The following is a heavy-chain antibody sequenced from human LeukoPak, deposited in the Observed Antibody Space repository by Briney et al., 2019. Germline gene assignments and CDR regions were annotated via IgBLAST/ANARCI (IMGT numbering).Heavy chain of an antibody. CDR3: ARGTYSTITVTANWFDP. V-gene: IGHV3-23*01. D-gene: IGHD2/OR15-2a*01. CDR2: ISGGGGKI. Sequence: GGSLRLPCAASGFTFSSYAMNWVRQAPGKGLEWVSAISGGGGKIYYADSVKGRFTISRDNSKNTLYLQMNSLRAEDTAVYYCARGTYSTITVTANWFDPWGQGALVTVSS. J-gene: IGHJ5*02. CDR1: GFTFSSYA.